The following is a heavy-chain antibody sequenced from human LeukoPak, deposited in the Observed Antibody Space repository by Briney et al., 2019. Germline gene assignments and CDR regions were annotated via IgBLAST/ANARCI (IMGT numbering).Heavy chain of an antibody. CDR2: INTDGSST. CDR1: GFTFSSYW. J-gene: IGHJ3*02. CDR3: ARANWGSEGDAFDI. D-gene: IGHD7-27*01. V-gene: IGHV3-74*01. Sequence: GGSLRLSCAASGFTFSSYWMHWVRQAPGKGLVWVSRINTDGSSTSYADSVKGRFTISRDNAKNTLYLQMNSLRAEDTAVYYCARANWGSEGDAFDIWGQGTMVTVSS.